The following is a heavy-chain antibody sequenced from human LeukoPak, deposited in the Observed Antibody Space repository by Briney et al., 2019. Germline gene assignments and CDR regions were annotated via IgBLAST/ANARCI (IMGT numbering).Heavy chain of an antibody. Sequence: GGSLRLSCAASGFTFNTYSMNWVRQAPGKGLEWVAFIRFDGTSEFYADSVKARFTISRDNSQNTVSLQLNNLRIEDTALYYCAKTSLSDPSGHYYYMDVWGKGTTVTVSS. CDR1: GFTFNTYS. J-gene: IGHJ6*03. CDR2: IRFDGTSE. V-gene: IGHV3-30*02. D-gene: IGHD3-3*01. CDR3: AKTSLSDPSGHYYYMDV.